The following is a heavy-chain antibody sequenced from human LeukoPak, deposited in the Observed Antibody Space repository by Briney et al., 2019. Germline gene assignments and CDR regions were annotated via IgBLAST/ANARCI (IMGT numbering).Heavy chain of an antibody. CDR3: AKDTTAWWYHRAYMDV. J-gene: IGHJ6*03. D-gene: IGHD2-15*01. Sequence: GGSLRLSCAASGFTFSSYAMSWVRQAPGGGLEWVSAISGSGDTTSHADSVKGRFTISRDNSENRLSLQMDSLRAEDTAVYFCAKDTTAWWYHRAYMDVWGKGTTVTVSS. CDR1: GFTFSSYA. V-gene: IGHV3-23*01. CDR2: ISGSGDTT.